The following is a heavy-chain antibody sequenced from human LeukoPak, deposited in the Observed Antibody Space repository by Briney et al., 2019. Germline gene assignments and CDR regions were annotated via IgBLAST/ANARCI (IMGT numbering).Heavy chain of an antibody. CDR2: LGFDGNNK. Sequence: GGSLRLSCAVSGFNVSSYGMHWVRQAPGKGLEWVAYLGFDGNNKYYAESVKGRFTISRDNSKNTLYLQMNSLRAEDTAVYYCAKSDVGTHNWFDPWGQGTLVTVSS. CDR1: GFNVSSYG. CDR3: AKSDVGTHNWFDP. V-gene: IGHV3-30*02. J-gene: IGHJ5*02. D-gene: IGHD1-7*01.